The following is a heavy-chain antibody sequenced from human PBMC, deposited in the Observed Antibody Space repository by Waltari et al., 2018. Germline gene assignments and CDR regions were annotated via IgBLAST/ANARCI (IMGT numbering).Heavy chain of an antibody. CDR3: ARDGSQAARGGFDY. D-gene: IGHD6-6*01. V-gene: IGHV4-59*01. Sequence: QVQLQESGPGLVKPSETLSLTCTVSGGSIRSSYWSWIRQPPGKGLEWIGYIYYSGSTNYNPSLKSRVTISVDTSKNQFSLKLSSVTAADTAVYYCARDGSQAARGGFDYWGQGTLVTVSS. CDR2: IYYSGST. J-gene: IGHJ4*02. CDR1: GGSIRSSY.